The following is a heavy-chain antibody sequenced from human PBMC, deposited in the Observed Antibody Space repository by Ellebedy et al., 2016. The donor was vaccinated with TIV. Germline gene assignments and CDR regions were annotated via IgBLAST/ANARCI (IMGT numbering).Heavy chain of an antibody. CDR3: ATVGGSPYYFDY. V-gene: IGHV1-24*01. CDR1: GYTLTELS. D-gene: IGHD2-15*01. J-gene: IGHJ4*02. CDR2: FDPEDGET. Sequence: ASVKVSXXVSGYTLTELSMHWVRQAPGKGLEWMGGFDPEDGETIYAQKFQGRVTMTEDTSTDTAYMELSSLRSEDTAVYYCATVGGSPYYFDYWGQGTLVTVSS.